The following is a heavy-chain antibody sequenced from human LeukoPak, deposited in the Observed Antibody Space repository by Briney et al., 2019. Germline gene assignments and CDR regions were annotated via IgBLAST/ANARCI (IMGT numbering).Heavy chain of an antibody. CDR2: INPNSGGT. J-gene: IGHJ4*02. CDR1: GYTFTGYY. D-gene: IGHD3-22*01. Sequence: ASVKVSCKTSGYTFTGYYIHWVRQAPGQGLEWMGWINPNSGGTNYAQKFQGRVTMTTDTSISAAYMELSSLRSDDTAVYYCARGGRYFYESRFDSWGQGTLVTASS. V-gene: IGHV1-2*02. CDR3: ARGGRYFYESRFDS.